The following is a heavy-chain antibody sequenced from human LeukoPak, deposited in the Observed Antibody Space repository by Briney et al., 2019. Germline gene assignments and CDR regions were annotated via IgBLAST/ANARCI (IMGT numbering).Heavy chain of an antibody. CDR2: ISDGGSDT. V-gene: IGHV3-23*01. CDR1: GFTFSTYA. Sequence: GGSLILSCAASGFTFSTYAMSWVRQAPGKGLDWVSTISDGGSDTHYADPVKGRFTISRDDSKNTLYLQMNSLRAEDTAVYYCAKDRLGALYYFDSSGYYRLDYWGQGTLVTVSS. CDR3: AKDRLGALYYFDSSGYYRLDY. D-gene: IGHD3-22*01. J-gene: IGHJ4*02.